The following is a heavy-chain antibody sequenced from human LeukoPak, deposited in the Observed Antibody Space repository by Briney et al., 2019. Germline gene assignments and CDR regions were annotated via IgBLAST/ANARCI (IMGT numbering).Heavy chain of an antibody. V-gene: IGHV1-69*13. J-gene: IGHJ4*02. CDR1: GGTFSSYA. Sequence: ASVKVSCKASGGTFSSYAISWVRQAPGQGLEWMGGIIPIFGTANYAQKFQGRVTITADESTSTAYTELSSLRSEDTAVYYCARAPPYYYDSSGYYDYWGQGTLVTISS. D-gene: IGHD3-22*01. CDR3: ARAPPYYYDSSGYYDY. CDR2: IIPIFGTA.